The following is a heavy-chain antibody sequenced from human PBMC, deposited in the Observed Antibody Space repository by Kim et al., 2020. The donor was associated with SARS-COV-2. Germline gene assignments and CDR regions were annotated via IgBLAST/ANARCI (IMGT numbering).Heavy chain of an antibody. V-gene: IGHV4-59*01. D-gene: IGHD3-22*01. J-gene: IGHJ3*02. Sequence: SETLSLTCTVSGGSISSYYWSWIRQPPGKGLEWIGYIYYSGSTNYNPSLKSRVTISVDTSKNQFSLKLSSVTAADTAVYYCARDPIYYDSSGSEQDAFDIWGQGTMVTVSS. CDR1: GGSISSYY. CDR2: IYYSGST. CDR3: ARDPIYYDSSGSEQDAFDI.